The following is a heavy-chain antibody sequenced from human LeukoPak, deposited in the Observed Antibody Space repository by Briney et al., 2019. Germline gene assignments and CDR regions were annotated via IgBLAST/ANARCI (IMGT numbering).Heavy chain of an antibody. Sequence: GGSLTLSCAASGFTFSNYDMHWLPQATGKGLEWVSAFGTAGDTYYPDSVKGRFTISRDNAKNSLYLQMNSLRVGDTAVYYCARGGWSHNNWYFDLWGRGTLVTVSS. J-gene: IGHJ2*01. CDR1: GFTFSNYD. CDR2: FGTAGDT. V-gene: IGHV3-13*04. CDR3: ARGGWSHNNWYFDL. D-gene: IGHD6-19*01.